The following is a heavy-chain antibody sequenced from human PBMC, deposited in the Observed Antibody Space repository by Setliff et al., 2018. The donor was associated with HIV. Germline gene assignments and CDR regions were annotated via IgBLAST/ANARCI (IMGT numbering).Heavy chain of an antibody. CDR1: SASISTYH. V-gene: IGHV4-4*09. D-gene: IGHD1-26*01. CDR3: ARRSIVGVARGFYYYNLDV. CDR2: IYTSGTT. Sequence: SETLSLTCAVSSASISTYHWSWIRQTPRKGLEWIGSIYTSGTTNYNPSLEGRLTTSVDLSKNHFSLNLHSVTAADTAVYYCARRSIVGVARGFYYYNLDVWGQGTTVTVSS. J-gene: IGHJ6*02.